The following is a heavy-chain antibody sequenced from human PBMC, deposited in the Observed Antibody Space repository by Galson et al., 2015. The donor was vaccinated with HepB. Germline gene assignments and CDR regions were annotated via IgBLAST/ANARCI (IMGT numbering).Heavy chain of an antibody. CDR2: IKSKTDGGTT. Sequence: LRLSCAASTFILSTYSMIWLRQAPGKGLEWVGRIKSKTDGGTTDHAAPVKDRFTISRDDSKNTLLLQMNSLKTEDTAVYYCTTDLLVKNSYWGQGTLVIVSS. V-gene: IGHV3-15*01. D-gene: IGHD3-22*01. CDR3: TTDLLVKNSY. CDR1: TFILSTYS. J-gene: IGHJ4*02.